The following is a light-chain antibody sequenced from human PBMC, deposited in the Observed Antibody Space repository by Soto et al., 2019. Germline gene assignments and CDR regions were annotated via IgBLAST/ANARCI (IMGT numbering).Light chain of an antibody. J-gene: IGLJ1*01. CDR1: SSDVGSYNY. CDR2: DVS. CDR3: TSYRSSSTPYV. V-gene: IGLV2-14*01. Sequence: QSVLTQPASVSGSPGQSITISCTGTSSDVGSYNYVSWYQQHPGKAPKLMIYDVSNRPSGVSNRFSGSKSGITASLTISGLQAEDEADYYCTSYRSSSTPYVFGTGTKLTVL.